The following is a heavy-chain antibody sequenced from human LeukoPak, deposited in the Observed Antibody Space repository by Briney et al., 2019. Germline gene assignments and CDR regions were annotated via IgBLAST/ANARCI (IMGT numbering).Heavy chain of an antibody. CDR1: GYTFTSYA. Sequence: ASVKVSCKASGYTFTSYAISWVRQAPGQGLEWMGGIIPIFGTANYAQKFQGRVTITADESTSTAYMELSSLRSEDTAVYYCARSYSSGWYSSDWGQGTLVTVSS. V-gene: IGHV1-69*13. CDR3: ARSYSSGWYSSD. CDR2: IIPIFGTA. D-gene: IGHD6-19*01. J-gene: IGHJ4*02.